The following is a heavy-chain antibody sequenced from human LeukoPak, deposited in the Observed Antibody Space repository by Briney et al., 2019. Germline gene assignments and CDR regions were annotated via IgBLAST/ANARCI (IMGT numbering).Heavy chain of an antibody. CDR3: AVWNDERRLDY. V-gene: IGHV3-33*01. J-gene: IGHJ4*02. CDR1: GFTFRSHG. CDR2: IWYDGSNV. Sequence: GGSLRLSCAASGFTFRSHGMHWVRQAPGKGLEWVAVIWYDGSNVYYADSVKGRFTISRDNSRNTLFLQMNSLRVEDTAVYYCAVWNDERRLDYWGQGTLVTVSS. D-gene: IGHD1-1*01.